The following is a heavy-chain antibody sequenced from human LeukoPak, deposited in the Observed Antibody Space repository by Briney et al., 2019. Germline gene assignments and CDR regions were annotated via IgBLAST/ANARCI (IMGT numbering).Heavy chain of an antibody. J-gene: IGHJ6*02. Sequence: SETLSLTCTVSGGSISSYYWSWIRQPPGKGLEWIGYIYYSGSTNYNPSLKSRVTISVDTSKNQFSLKLSSVTAADTAVYYCARLEGGVPAAMDSYYYYGMDVWGQGTTVTVSS. CDR2: IYYSGST. V-gene: IGHV4-59*08. CDR1: GGSISSYY. CDR3: ARLEGGVPAAMDSYYYYGMDV. D-gene: IGHD2-2*01.